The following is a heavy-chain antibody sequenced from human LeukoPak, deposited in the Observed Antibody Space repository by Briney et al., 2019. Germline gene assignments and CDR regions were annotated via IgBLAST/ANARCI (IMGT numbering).Heavy chain of an antibody. V-gene: IGHV3-64*01. Sequence: GGSLRLSCAASGFTFSSYAMHWVRQAPGKGLEYVSAISSNGGSTYYANSVKGRFTISRDNSKNTLYLQMGSLRAEDMAVYYCARTYYYDSSDYEFQHWGQGTLVTVSS. J-gene: IGHJ1*01. CDR3: ARTYYYDSSDYEFQH. D-gene: IGHD3-22*01. CDR1: GFTFSSYA. CDR2: ISSNGGST.